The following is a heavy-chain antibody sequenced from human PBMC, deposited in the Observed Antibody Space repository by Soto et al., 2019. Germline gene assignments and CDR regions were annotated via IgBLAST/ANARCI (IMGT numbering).Heavy chain of an antibody. CDR1: GGSISSSNW. Sequence: PSETLSLTCAVSGGSISSSNWWSWVRQPPGKGLEWIGEIYHSGTTNYNPSLKSRVTISVDKSKNQFSLKLSSVTAADTAVYYCASAGGNSWGHDAFDIWGQGTMVTVSS. V-gene: IGHV4-4*02. J-gene: IGHJ3*02. CDR2: IYHSGTT. CDR3: ASAGGNSWGHDAFDI. D-gene: IGHD2-21*02.